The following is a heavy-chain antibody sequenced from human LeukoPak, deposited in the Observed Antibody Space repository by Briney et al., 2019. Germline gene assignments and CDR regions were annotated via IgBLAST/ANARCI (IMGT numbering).Heavy chain of an antibody. D-gene: IGHD2-2*01. CDR1: GFTFSSYA. J-gene: IGHJ4*02. Sequence: GSLRLSCAASGFTFSSYAMNWVRQAPGKGLEWVSAISGSGDITYYADSVKGRFTISRDNSKNTLYLQMNSLRAEDTAVYYCAKPDCSSANCYRPAYWGQGTLVTVSS. V-gene: IGHV3-23*01. CDR2: ISGSGDIT. CDR3: AKPDCSSANCYRPAY.